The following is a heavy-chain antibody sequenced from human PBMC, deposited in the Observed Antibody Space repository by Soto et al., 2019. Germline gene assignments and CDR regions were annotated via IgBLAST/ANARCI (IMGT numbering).Heavy chain of an antibody. CDR3: ASRVYYYDSSGLYNWFDP. CDR1: GYSFTSYW. J-gene: IGHJ5*02. Sequence: ESLKISCKGSGYSFTSYWIGWVRQMPGKGLEWMGIIYPGDSDTRYSPSFQGQVTISADKSISTAYLQWSSLKASDTAMYYCASRVYYYDSSGLYNWFDPWGQGTLVTVSS. D-gene: IGHD3-22*01. CDR2: IYPGDSDT. V-gene: IGHV5-51*01.